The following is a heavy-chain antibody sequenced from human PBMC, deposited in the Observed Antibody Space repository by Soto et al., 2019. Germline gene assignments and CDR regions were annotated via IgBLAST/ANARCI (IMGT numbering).Heavy chain of an antibody. CDR1: GGTFSSYA. CDR2: IIPIFGTA. J-gene: IGHJ4*02. D-gene: IGHD3-22*01. V-gene: IGHV1-69*01. CDR3: ARVDYYDSSGYYYFDY. Sequence: KISCKASGGTFSSYAISWVRQAPGQGLEWMGGIIPIFGTANYAQKFQGRVTITADESTSTAYMELSSLRSEDTAVYYCARVDYYDSSGYYYFDYWGQGTLVTVSS.